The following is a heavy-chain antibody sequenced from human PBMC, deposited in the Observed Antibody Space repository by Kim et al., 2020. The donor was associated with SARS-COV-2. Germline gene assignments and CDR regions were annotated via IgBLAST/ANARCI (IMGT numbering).Heavy chain of an antibody. D-gene: IGHD6-19*01. J-gene: IGHJ4*02. V-gene: IGHV1-18*01. Sequence: ASVKVSCKASGYTFTSYGITWVRQAPGQGLEWMGWISGYNGNTNYAQKFQGRVIMTTDTFTSTGYMELRSLRSDDTAVYYCARDWAAVAGFSPLDFWGQGTLVTVSS. CDR1: GYTFTSYG. CDR3: ARDWAAVAGFSPLDF. CDR2: ISGYNGNT.